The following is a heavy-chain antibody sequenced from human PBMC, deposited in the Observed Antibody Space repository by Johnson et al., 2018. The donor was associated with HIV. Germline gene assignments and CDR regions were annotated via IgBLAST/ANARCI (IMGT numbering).Heavy chain of an antibody. J-gene: IGHJ3*02. D-gene: IGHD6-13*01. CDR1: GFTFSNHA. Sequence: QVQLVESGGGVVQPGRSLRLSCAASGFTFSNHAMYWVRQAPGKGMEWVSVISYDGSNKYYADSVKGRFTISRDNSKNTLYLPMNSLRAEDTAMYYCAKDWAYRSSPIYACDIWGQGTMVTVSS. CDR3: AKDWAYRSSPIYACDI. V-gene: IGHV3-30*18. CDR2: ISYDGSNK.